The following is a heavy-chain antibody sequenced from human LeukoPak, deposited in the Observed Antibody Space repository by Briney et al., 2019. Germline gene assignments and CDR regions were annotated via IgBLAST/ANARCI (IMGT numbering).Heavy chain of an antibody. CDR3: ARHSVVPAAIWFDP. CDR2: IYYSGST. J-gene: IGHJ5*02. V-gene: IGHV4-39*01. Sequence: SETLSLTCTVSGGSISSSSYYWGWIRQPQGKGLEWIGSIYYSGSTYYNPSLKSRVTISVDTSKNQFSLKLSSVTAADTAVYYCARHSVVPAAIWFDPWGQGTLVTVSS. CDR1: GGSISSSSYY. D-gene: IGHD2-2*01.